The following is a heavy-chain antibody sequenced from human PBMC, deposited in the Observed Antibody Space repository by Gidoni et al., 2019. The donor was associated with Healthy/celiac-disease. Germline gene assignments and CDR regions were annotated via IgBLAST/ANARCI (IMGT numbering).Heavy chain of an antibody. CDR1: GYSISSGYY. D-gene: IGHD5-12*01. J-gene: IGHJ5*02. CDR2: IYHSGST. V-gene: IGHV4-38-2*01. CDR3: ARGGYDFWFDP. Sequence: QVQLQESGPGLVKPSETLSLTCAVSGYSISSGYYWGWIRQPPGKGLEWIGSIYHSGSTYYNPSLKSRVTISVDTSKNQFSLKLSSVTAADTAVYYCARGGYDFWFDPWGQGTLVTVSS.